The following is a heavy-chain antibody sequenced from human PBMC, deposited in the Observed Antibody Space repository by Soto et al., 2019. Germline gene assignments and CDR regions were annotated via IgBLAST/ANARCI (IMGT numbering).Heavy chain of an antibody. V-gene: IGHV2-70*11. Sequence: GSGPTLVNPTQTLTLTCSVSGFSLNSRGMRVSWIRQSPGKALEWLARIDWGDDKYYNKPLKTRLTISKETSRNQVVLTMTNMDPVGSGRYYCARDGGDDYILDYWGQGILVTVSS. CDR2: IDWGDDK. J-gene: IGHJ4*02. D-gene: IGHD5-12*01. CDR3: ARDGGDDYILDY. CDR1: GFSLNSRGMR.